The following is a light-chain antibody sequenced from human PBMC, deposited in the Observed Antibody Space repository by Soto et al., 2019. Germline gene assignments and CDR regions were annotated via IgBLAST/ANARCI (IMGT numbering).Light chain of an antibody. Sequence: DIQMTQSPSTLSASVGDRVTITCRASQSISSWLAWYQQKPGKAPKLLIYDASSLESGVPSRFSGSGSGTEFTLTFSSLQPDDFANYYCQQYNSYSWTFGQGTKVEIK. V-gene: IGKV1-5*01. CDR3: QQYNSYSWT. CDR2: DAS. J-gene: IGKJ1*01. CDR1: QSISSW.